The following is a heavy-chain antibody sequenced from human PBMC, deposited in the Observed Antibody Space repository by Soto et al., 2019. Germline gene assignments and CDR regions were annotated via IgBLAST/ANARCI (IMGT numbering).Heavy chain of an antibody. CDR1: GGSISSYY. V-gene: IGHV4-4*07. CDR3: ARDGRGGYCSGGSCLLRSRSPEYYYYGMDV. CDR2: IYTSGST. Sequence: SETLSLPCTVSGGSISSYYWSWIRQPAGKGLEWIGRIYTSGSTNYNPSLKSRVTMSVDTSKNQFSLKLSSVTAADTAVYYCARDGRGGYCSGGSCLLRSRSPEYYYYGMDVWGQGTTVTVPS. J-gene: IGHJ6*02. D-gene: IGHD2-15*01.